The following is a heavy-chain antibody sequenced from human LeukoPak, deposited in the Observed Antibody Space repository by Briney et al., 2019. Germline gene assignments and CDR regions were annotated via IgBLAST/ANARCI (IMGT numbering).Heavy chain of an antibody. CDR2: IIPIFGTA. V-gene: IGHV1-69*06. CDR1: GGTFSSYA. CDR3: AGAPSSGWYFAYYYYYMDV. J-gene: IGHJ6*03. Sequence: SVKVSCKASGGTFSSYAISWVRQAPGQGLEWMGGIIPIFGTANYAQKFQGRVTVTADKSTSTAYMELSSLRSEDTAVYYCAGAPSSGWYFAYYYYYMDVWGKGTTVTVSS. D-gene: IGHD6-19*01.